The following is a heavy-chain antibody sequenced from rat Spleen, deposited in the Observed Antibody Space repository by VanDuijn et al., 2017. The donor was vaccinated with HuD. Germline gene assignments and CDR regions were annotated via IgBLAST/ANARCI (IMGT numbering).Heavy chain of an antibody. Sequence: EVQLVESGGDLVQPGRSLKLSCAASGFTFSNYGLHWIRQAPGKGLEWIASITNTGGSTYYPDSVKGRFTLSRDNAKNTLYLQMDSLRSEDTATYYCASRDYWGQGVMVTVSS. CDR1: GFTFSNYG. CDR2: ITNTGGST. J-gene: IGHJ2*01. V-gene: IGHV5-19*01. CDR3: ASRDY.